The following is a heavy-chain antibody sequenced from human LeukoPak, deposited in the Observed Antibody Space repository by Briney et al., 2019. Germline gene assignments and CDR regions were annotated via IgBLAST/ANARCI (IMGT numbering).Heavy chain of an antibody. Sequence: PSDTLSLTCAVYGGSFSGYYWSWIRQPPGKGLEWIGDIRTSGSANYDPSLKSRVTISIDTSKNQFSLKLTSVTAADAALYYCAGHTTSSLYVDFWGQGTLVTVSS. D-gene: IGHD2/OR15-2a*01. CDR1: GGSFSGYY. V-gene: IGHV4-4*09. CDR2: IRTSGSA. CDR3: AGHTTSSLYVDF. J-gene: IGHJ4*02.